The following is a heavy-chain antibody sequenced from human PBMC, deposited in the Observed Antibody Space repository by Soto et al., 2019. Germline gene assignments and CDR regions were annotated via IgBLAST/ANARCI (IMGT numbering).Heavy chain of an antibody. D-gene: IGHD2-2*01. V-gene: IGHV3-30*18. CDR3: AKDNCISTSCYRLYNWFDP. CDR2: ISHDGSNK. Sequence: QVQLVESGGGVVQPGRSLRLSCAASGFTFSSYGMHWVRQAPGKGLEWVAVISHDGSNKYYGDSVKGRFTISRDTSKNTLYLQMNSLRAEDTAVYYCAKDNCISTSCYRLYNWFDPWGQGTLVTVSS. J-gene: IGHJ5*02. CDR1: GFTFSSYG.